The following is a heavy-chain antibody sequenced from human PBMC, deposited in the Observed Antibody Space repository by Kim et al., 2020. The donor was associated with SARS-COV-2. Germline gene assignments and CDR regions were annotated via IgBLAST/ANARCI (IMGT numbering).Heavy chain of an antibody. J-gene: IGHJ4*02. V-gene: IGHV3-15*01. CDR2: KTDGGTT. Sequence: KTDGGTTDYAAPVRGRFTISRDGSKNTLYLQMNSLKTEDTAVDYCTTKVYWGQGTLVTVSS. CDR3: TTKVY.